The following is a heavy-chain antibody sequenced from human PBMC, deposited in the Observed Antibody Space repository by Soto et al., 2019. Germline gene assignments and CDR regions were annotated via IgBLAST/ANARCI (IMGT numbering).Heavy chain of an antibody. V-gene: IGHV4-61*01. CDR1: GGSVSSGSHY. CDR2: VYYSGST. Sequence: SETLSLTCTVSGGSVSSGSHYWSWIRQPPGKRLEWVGYVYYSGSTNYNPSLQSRVTISVDTSKNQFSLKMNSVTAADTAVFYCARGHDFWSGFSYFDYWGQGTLVTVSS. CDR3: ARGHDFWSGFSYFDY. D-gene: IGHD3-3*01. J-gene: IGHJ4*02.